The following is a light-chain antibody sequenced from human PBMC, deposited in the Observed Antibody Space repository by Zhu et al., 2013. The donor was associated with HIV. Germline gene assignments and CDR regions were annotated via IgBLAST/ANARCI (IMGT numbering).Light chain of an antibody. CDR2: AAS. J-gene: IGKJ3*01. CDR3: QQANSHPFT. CDR1: QHINTW. V-gene: IGKV1-12*01. Sequence: DIQMTQSPSSVSASVGDRVTITCRASQHINTWVAWYQQKPGGAPKLLVFAASMLLVGVPSRFSGSGSGTEFTLTIDSLQPEDFATYYCQQANSHPFTFGPGTKV.